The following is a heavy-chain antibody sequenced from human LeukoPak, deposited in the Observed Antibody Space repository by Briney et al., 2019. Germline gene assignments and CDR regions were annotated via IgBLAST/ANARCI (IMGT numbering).Heavy chain of an antibody. V-gene: IGHV3-15*01. Sequence: TGGSLRLSCAASGFTFSSYWMSWVRQAPGQGLEWVGRIKSKTDGGTTDYAAPVKGRFTISRDDSKNTLYLQMNSLKTEDTAVYYCTHCSGYDFWWFDPWGQGTPVTVSS. J-gene: IGHJ5*02. CDR3: THCSGYDFWWFDP. D-gene: IGHD5-12*01. CDR1: GFTFSSYW. CDR2: IKSKTDGGTT.